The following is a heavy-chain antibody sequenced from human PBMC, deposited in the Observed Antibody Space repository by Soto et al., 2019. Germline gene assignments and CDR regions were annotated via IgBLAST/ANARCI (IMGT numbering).Heavy chain of an antibody. D-gene: IGHD6-13*01. Sequence: GSGPTLVNPTQTLTLTCTFSGFSLTTSTMRVGWIRQPPGKALEWLARIDWDDDKFYSTSLKTRLTISKDTSKNQVVLTMTNMDPVDTATYYCARIHGSIWPYFDYWGQGTLVTAPQ. CDR3: ARIHGSIWPYFDY. CDR2: IDWDDDK. J-gene: IGHJ4*02. CDR1: GFSLTTSTMR. V-gene: IGHV2-70*04.